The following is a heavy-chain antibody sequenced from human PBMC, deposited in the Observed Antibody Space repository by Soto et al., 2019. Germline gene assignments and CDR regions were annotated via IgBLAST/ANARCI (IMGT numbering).Heavy chain of an antibody. J-gene: IGHJ4*02. CDR3: AKWADY. Sequence: RGSLRLSCAASGFTFSTYAMAWVRQAPGKGLEWVSGISGSGPNTDYADSVKGRLTISRDNSKSTLYLHMNGLRAEDTALYYCAKWADYWGQGTLVTVSS. CDR1: GFTFSTYA. V-gene: IGHV3-23*01. CDR2: ISGSGPNT.